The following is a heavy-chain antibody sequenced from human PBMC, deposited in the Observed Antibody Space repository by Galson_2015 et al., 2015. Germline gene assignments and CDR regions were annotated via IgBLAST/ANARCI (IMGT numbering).Heavy chain of an antibody. CDR2: IIPIFGTA. Sequence: SVKVSCKASGGTFSSYAISWVRQAPGQGLEWMGGIIPIFGTANYAQKFQGRVTITADESTSTAYMELSSLRSEDTAVYYCARGWLRLPFYYYYYMDVRGEGTTVTVSS. V-gene: IGHV1-69*13. CDR1: GGTFSSYA. CDR3: ARGWLRLPFYYYYYMDV. D-gene: IGHD5-12*01. J-gene: IGHJ6*03.